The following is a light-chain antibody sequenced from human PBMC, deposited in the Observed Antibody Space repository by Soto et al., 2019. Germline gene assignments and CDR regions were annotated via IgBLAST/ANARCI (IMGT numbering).Light chain of an antibody. Sequence: EVEMTQSLTSMYSSPGETVAPYGRASQSVSRYLAWYQLKPGQAPRLLIYDASNRATGIPARFSGSGSGTDFTLTISSLEPEDFAVYYCQQRSKRTPTCGEGTKVDIK. CDR2: DAS. J-gene: IGKJ4*02. CDR3: QQRSKRTPT. CDR1: QSVSRY. V-gene: IGKV3-11*01.